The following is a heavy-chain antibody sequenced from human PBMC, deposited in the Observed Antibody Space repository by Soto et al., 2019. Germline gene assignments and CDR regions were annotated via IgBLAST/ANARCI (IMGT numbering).Heavy chain of an antibody. CDR1: GYSISSGYY. V-gene: IGHV4-38-2*02. J-gene: IGHJ4*02. CDR3: ARDRVAVAGTKTFDH. CDR2: IYHSGST. D-gene: IGHD6-19*01. Sequence: SETLSLTCAVSGYSISSGYYWGWIRRPPGKGLEWIGSIYHSGSTYYNPSLKSRVTISVDTYKNQFSLKLSSVTAADTAVYYCARDRVAVAGTKTFDHWGQGTLVTVSS.